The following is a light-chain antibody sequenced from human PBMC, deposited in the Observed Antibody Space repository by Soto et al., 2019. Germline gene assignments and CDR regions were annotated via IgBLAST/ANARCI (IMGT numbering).Light chain of an antibody. CDR2: DTS. CDR1: QSVNIY. J-gene: IGKJ5*01. V-gene: IGKV3-11*01. CDR3: QQRTSWPIT. Sequence: EIVLTQSPATLSLSPGERATLSCRASQSVNIYLAWYQQKPGLAPRLLIYDTSNRATGIPARFSGSGSGTDFTLTINSLEPEDFAVYYCQQRTSWPITFGQGTDWRL.